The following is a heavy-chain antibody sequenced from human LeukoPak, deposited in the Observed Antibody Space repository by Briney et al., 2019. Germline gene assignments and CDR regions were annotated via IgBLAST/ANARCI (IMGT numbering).Heavy chain of an antibody. J-gene: IGHJ4*02. CDR2: INHSRST. CDR1: GGSISSSSYY. CDR3: ARLGVAGTYFDY. V-gene: IGHV4-39*07. Sequence: PSETLSLTCTVSGGSISSSSYYWDWIRQPPGKGLEWIGEINHSRSTNYNPSLKSRVTISVDTSKNQFSLKLSSVTAADTAVYYCARLGVAGTYFDYWGQGTLVTVSS. D-gene: IGHD6-19*01.